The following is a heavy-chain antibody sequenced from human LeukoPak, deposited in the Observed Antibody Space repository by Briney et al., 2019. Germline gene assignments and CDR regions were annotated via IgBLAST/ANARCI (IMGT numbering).Heavy chain of an antibody. D-gene: IGHD2-2*01. J-gene: IGHJ5*02. CDR2: INHSGST. CDR1: GGSFSGYY. CDR3: ARGSRYCSSTSCSGNWFDP. V-gene: IGHV4-34*01. Sequence: SETLSLTCAVYGGSFSGYYWSWIRQPLGKGLEWIGEINHSGSTNYNPSLKSRVTISVDTSKNQFSLKLSSVTAADTAVYYCARGSRYCSSTSCSGNWFDPWGQGTLVTVSS.